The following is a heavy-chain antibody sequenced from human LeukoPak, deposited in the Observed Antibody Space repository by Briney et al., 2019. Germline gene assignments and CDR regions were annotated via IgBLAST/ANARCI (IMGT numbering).Heavy chain of an antibody. CDR1: GFTFSSFG. V-gene: IGHV3-7*03. J-gene: IGHJ6*02. CDR3: ARDEYYDSSGYYYYGMDV. CDR2: IKQDGNEK. D-gene: IGHD3-22*01. Sequence: HPGGSLRLSCAASGFTFSSFGMHWVRQAPGKGLEWVANIKQDGNEKYYVDSVKGRFTISRDNAKNSLYLQMNSLRAEDTAVYYCARDEYYDSSGYYYYGMDVWGQGTTVTVSS.